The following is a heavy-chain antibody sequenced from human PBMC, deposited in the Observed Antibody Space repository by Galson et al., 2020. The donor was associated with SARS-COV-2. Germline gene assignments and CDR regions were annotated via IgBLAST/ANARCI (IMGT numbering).Heavy chain of an antibody. CDR3: ARDAARYYDSSGYRNNYFDY. J-gene: IGHJ4*02. CDR1: GFTFSSYS. Sequence: GGSLRLSCAASGFTFSSYSMNWVRQAPGKGLEWVSSISSSSSYIYYADSVKGRFTISRDNAKNSLYLQMNSLRAEDTAVYYCARDAARYYDSSGYRNNYFDYWGQGTLVTVSS. D-gene: IGHD3-22*01. CDR2: ISSSSSYI. V-gene: IGHV3-21*01.